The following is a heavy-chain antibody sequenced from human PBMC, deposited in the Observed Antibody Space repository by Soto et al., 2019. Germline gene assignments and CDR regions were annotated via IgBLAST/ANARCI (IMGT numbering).Heavy chain of an antibody. CDR3: ARSAGWYAVHS. CDR1: GDSVSSPYY. J-gene: IGHJ4*02. Sequence: QVQLQESGPGLVKPSGTLSLTCAVSGDSVSSPYYWCWVRQPPGKGLEWIGEVFHTGTTSYNPSLRSRVTISMDKSSNQFSLDLSSVTAADTAGYYCARSAGWYAVHSWGPGTLVIVSS. CDR2: VFHTGTT. D-gene: IGHD6-19*01. V-gene: IGHV4-4*02.